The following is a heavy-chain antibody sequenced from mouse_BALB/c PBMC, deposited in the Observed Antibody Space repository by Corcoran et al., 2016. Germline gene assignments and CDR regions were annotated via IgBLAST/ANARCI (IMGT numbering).Heavy chain of an antibody. D-gene: IGHD2-1*01. J-gene: IGHJ2*01. CDR1: GYTFTSHW. V-gene: IGHV1-7*01. CDR3: ARNYGNYFDY. Sequence: QVQLQQSGAELAKPGASVKMSCKASGYTFTSHWMHWVKQRPGQGLEWIGYINPSTGYTEYNQKFKDKATLTADKSSSTAYMQLSSLTSEDSTVYYCARNYGNYFDYWGQGTTLTVSS. CDR2: INPSTGYT.